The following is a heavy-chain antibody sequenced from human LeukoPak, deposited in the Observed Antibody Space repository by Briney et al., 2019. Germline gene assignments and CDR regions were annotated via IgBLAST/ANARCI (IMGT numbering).Heavy chain of an antibody. V-gene: IGHV1-2*02. D-gene: IGHD6-19*01. CDR3: ARDSGSWFDP. Sequence: ASVKLPCTASGYGFIGYYIHWVRQAPGQGLEWMGWINSNSGGTSYAQKIQGRVTMTRDTSSSTAYMELSSLTSDDAAVYYCARDSGSWFDPWGQGTLVTVSS. J-gene: IGHJ5*02. CDR1: GYGFIGYY. CDR2: INSNSGGT.